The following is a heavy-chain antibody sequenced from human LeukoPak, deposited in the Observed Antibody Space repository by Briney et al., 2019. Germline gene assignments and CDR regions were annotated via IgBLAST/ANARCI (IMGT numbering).Heavy chain of an antibody. J-gene: IGHJ5*02. CDR2: INSGGST. CDR3: ARDNVGRRWFDP. V-gene: IGHV3-53*01. D-gene: IGHD3-10*01. Sequence: GGSLRLSCAASGFTVSSNYMSWVRQAPGKGLEWVSVINSGGSTYYADSVKGRFTISRDNSKNTLYLQMNSVRAADTAVYYCARDNVGRRWFDPWGQGTLVTVSS. CDR1: GFTVSSNY.